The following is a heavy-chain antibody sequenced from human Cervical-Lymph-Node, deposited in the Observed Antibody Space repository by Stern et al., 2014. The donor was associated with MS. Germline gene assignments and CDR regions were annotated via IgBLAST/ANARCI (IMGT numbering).Heavy chain of an antibody. D-gene: IGHD6-6*01. V-gene: IGHV1-18*01. J-gene: IGHJ4*02. Sequence: VHLVESGAEVKKPGASVKVSCKASGYTFTTYAISWVRLAPGQGLEWMGWISVYNGDTNYAQNLQGRVTMTTDTSTRTAYMELRSLRSDDTAVYYCARGRVSYSSSSSLDNWGQGTLVTVSS. CDR2: ISVYNGDT. CDR1: GYTFTTYA. CDR3: ARGRVSYSSSSSLDN.